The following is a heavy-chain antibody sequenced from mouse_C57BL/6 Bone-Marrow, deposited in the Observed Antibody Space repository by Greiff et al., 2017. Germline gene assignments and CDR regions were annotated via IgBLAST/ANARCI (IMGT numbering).Heavy chain of an antibody. CDR1: GYTFTDHT. CDR2: IYPRDGST. CDR3: ASPYYYGSSYYAMDY. D-gene: IGHD1-1*01. Sequence: VQLQQSDAELVKPGASVKISCKVSGYTFTDHTIHWMKQRPEQGLEWIGYIYPRDGSTKYNEKFKGKATLTADKSSSTAYMQLNSLTSEDSAVYFCASPYYYGSSYYAMDYWGQGTSVTVSS. J-gene: IGHJ4*01. V-gene: IGHV1-78*01.